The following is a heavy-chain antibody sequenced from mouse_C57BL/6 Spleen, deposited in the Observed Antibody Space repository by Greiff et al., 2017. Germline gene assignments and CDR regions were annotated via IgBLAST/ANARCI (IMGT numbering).Heavy chain of an antibody. D-gene: IGHD4-1*01. CDR3: ARGWDVDYAMDY. V-gene: IGHV1-42*01. J-gene: IGHJ4*01. CDR1: GYSFTGYY. Sequence: EVQLQQSGPELVKPGASVKISCKASGYSFTGYYMNWVKQSPEKSLEWIGEINPSTGGTTYNQKFKAKATLTVNKSSSTAYMQLKSLTSEDSAVYYCARGWDVDYAMDYWGQGTSVTVSS. CDR2: INPSTGGT.